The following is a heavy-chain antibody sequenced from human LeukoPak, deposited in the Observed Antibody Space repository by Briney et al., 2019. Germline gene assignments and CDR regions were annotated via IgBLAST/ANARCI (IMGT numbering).Heavy chain of an antibody. D-gene: IGHD6-13*01. Sequence: SETLSLTCTVSGGSISNYHWSWVRQPPGKGLEWIGYISDSGSTNYNPSLKSRVTLSVDTSKNQFSLKLSSVTAADTAVYYCARGASSWYFWGQGTLVTVSS. J-gene: IGHJ4*02. CDR3: ARGASSWYF. CDR2: ISDSGST. CDR1: GGSISNYH. V-gene: IGHV4-59*01.